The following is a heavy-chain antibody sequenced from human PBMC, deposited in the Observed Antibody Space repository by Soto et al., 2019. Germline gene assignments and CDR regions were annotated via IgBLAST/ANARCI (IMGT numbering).Heavy chain of an antibody. CDR3: ARHAGYCSSTSCYLGAYYYYGMDV. J-gene: IGHJ6*02. V-gene: IGHV5-10-1*01. CDR2: IDPSDSYT. CDR1: GYSFTSYW. Sequence: PGESLKISCKGSGYSFTSYWISWVRQMPGKGLKWMGRIDPSDSYTNYSPSFQGHVTISADKSISTAYLQWSSLKASDTAMYYCARHAGYCSSTSCYLGAYYYYGMDVWGQGTTVTVSS. D-gene: IGHD2-2*01.